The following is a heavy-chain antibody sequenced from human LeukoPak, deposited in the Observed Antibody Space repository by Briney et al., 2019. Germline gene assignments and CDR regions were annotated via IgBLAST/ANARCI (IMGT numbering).Heavy chain of an antibody. CDR2: IYPGDSDT. CDR3: ARTGSEFDAFDI. CDR1: GYSFTSYW. Sequence: GEALMISCWASGYSFTSYWIGWVRQMPGKGREWMGIIYPGDSDTRYNPAFQGQVTTLADKTIRTAQLQRISLKTSDTAAYYCARTGSEFDAFDIWGQGTMVTVSS. D-gene: IGHD3-10*01. J-gene: IGHJ3*02. V-gene: IGHV5-51*01.